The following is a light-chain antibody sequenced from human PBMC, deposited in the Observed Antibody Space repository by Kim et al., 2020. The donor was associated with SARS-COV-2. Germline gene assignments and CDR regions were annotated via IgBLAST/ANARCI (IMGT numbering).Light chain of an antibody. CDR1: KSISGA. V-gene: IGKV1-5*01. CDR3: QQYESYSPT. J-gene: IGKJ1*01. Sequence: AAGGDRVTITCRASKSISGALAWYQQKPGKAPKLLISDASSLESGVPSRFSGSGSGTEFTLTITSLQPDDFATYYCQQYESYSPTFGQGTKVDIK. CDR2: DAS.